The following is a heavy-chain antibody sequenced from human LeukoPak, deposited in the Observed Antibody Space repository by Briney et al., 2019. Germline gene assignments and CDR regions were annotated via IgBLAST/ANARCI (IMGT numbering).Heavy chain of an antibody. CDR1: GYSISSGYY. D-gene: IGHD2-2*01. V-gene: IGHV4-38-2*02. Sequence: KASETLSLTCTVSGYSISSGYYWGWIRQPPGKGLEWIGSIYHSGSTYYNPSLKSRVTISVDTSKNQFSLKLSSVTAADTAVYYCARRPVGFCSSTSCEGGYFDYWGQGTLVTVSS. CDR3: ARRPVGFCSSTSCEGGYFDY. CDR2: IYHSGST. J-gene: IGHJ4*02.